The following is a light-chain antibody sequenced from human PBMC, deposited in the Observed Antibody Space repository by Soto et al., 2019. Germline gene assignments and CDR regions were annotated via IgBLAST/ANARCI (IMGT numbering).Light chain of an antibody. V-gene: IGLV1-44*01. J-gene: IGLJ2*01. CDR3: EAGDDSLNGPV. CDR1: SSNIGRNT. Sequence: QSVLIQPPSASGTPGQRVTISCSGSSSNIGRNTVNWYQHLLGTAPKLLLYSDDQRPSGVPDRFSGSRSGTSASLAISGLQSEDEADYYCEAGDDSLNGPVFGGGTQLTVL. CDR2: SDD.